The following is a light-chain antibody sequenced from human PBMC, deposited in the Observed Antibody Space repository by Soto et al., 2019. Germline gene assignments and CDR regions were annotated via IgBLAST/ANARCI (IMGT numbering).Light chain of an antibody. Sequence: EIVWTQPPDTLSLSPGERATLSCRASQSVDSYLAWYQQKVGQAPRLLIYGASSRATGIPDRFSGSGSGTDFTLTISILEPEDFAVYYCQQYGSSPQTFGQGTMVDIK. CDR3: QQYGSSPQT. CDR2: GAS. CDR1: QSVDSY. V-gene: IGKV3-20*01. J-gene: IGKJ1*01.